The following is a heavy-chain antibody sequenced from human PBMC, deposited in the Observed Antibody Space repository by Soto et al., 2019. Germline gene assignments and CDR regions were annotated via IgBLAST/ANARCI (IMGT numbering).Heavy chain of an antibody. CDR3: ARDHWTETVTTLGAD. CDR2: ISHDGSNK. D-gene: IGHD4-17*01. CDR1: GFSFSSYG. J-gene: IGHJ4*02. V-gene: IGHV3-30*03. Sequence: PGGSLRLSCAASGFSFSSYGMHWVRQAPGKGLEWVGVISHDGSNKYYGDTVKGRFTISRDNSKNTMYLQMDSLRAEDTAVYYCARDHWTETVTTLGADWGQGILVTVSS.